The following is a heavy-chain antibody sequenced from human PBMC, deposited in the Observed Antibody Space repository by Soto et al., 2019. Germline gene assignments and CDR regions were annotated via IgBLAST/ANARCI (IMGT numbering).Heavy chain of an antibody. D-gene: IGHD1-1*01. V-gene: IGHV1-2*02. CDR2: INPNNGAT. Sequence: QVQLVQSGAEVKKPGASVKVSCKAPRYIFTAYFMHWVRQAPGQGLEWMGWINPNNGATHYGLSFQGRVTMTRATSMNTAYMELNSPGADDTAVDYCASHDPGARFDPWGQGTLVIVSS. J-gene: IGHJ5*02. CDR3: ASHDPGARFDP. CDR1: RYIFTAYF.